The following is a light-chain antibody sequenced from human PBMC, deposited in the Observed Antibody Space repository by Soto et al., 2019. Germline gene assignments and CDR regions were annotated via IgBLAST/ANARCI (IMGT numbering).Light chain of an antibody. V-gene: IGKV3-20*01. Sequence: EIVMTHSLANLSFSPWDWDTLXSTASHFISSNYLSWYQQKPGQAPRLLIYGASSRATGIPDRFSGSGSGTDFTLTISRLEPEDFAVYYCQQYGSSPITFGQGTRLEIK. CDR2: GAS. J-gene: IGKJ5*01. CDR1: HFISSNY. CDR3: QQYGSSPIT.